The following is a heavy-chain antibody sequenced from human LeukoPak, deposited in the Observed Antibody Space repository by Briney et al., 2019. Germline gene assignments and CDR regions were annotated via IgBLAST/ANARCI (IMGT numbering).Heavy chain of an antibody. CDR2: IRFDGRKK. CDR3: AKDRPPQYDSGTYSDY. CDR1: GFTFNNYG. D-gene: IGHD3-10*01. Sequence: GGSLRLSCVASGFTFNNYGIHWIRQAPGKGLEWVAFIRFDGRKKFYSDSVKGRFTISRDNSKNTLYLQMNSLRAEDSAVYFCAKDRPPQYDSGTYSDYWGQGTLVTVSS. V-gene: IGHV3-30*02. J-gene: IGHJ4*02.